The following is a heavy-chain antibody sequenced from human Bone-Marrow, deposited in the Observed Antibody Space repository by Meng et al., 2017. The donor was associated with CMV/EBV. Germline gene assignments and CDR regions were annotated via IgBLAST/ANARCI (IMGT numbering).Heavy chain of an antibody. V-gene: IGHV3-7*01. D-gene: IGHD2-15*01. Sequence: GGSLRLSCAASGFTFSNAWMSWVRQATGKGLEWVANIKQDGSEKYYVDSMKGRFTISRDNAKNSLYLQMNSLRAEDTAVYYCARVTIWQLLRYYYYGMDVWGQGTTVTVSS. J-gene: IGHJ6*02. CDR2: IKQDGSEK. CDR1: GFTFSNAW. CDR3: ARVTIWQLLRYYYYGMDV.